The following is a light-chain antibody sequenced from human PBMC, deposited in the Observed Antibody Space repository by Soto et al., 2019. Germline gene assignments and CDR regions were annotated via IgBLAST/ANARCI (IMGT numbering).Light chain of an antibody. V-gene: IGLV2-14*01. CDR1: SSDVGGYNY. Sequence: QSALTQPASVSGSPGQSITISCTGTSSDVGGYNYVSWYQQHPGKAPKLMIYEVSNRPSGVSNRFSGSKSGNTASLTISGLQAEYEADYYCSSYTSSSTPCVFGTGTKLTVL. CDR3: SSYTSSSTPCV. J-gene: IGLJ1*01. CDR2: EVS.